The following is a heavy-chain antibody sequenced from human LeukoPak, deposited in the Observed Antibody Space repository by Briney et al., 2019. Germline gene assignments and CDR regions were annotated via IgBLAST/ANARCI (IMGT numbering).Heavy chain of an antibody. CDR2: IYTSGST. CDR1: GGSISSYY. CDR3: ARGIAVAGWSDYYYMDV. V-gene: IGHV4-4*07. J-gene: IGHJ6*03. D-gene: IGHD6-19*01. Sequence: SETLSLTCTVSGGSISSYYWSWIRQPAGKGLEWIGRIYTSGSTNYNPSLKSRVTMSVDTSKNQFSLKLSSVTAADTAVYYCARGIAVAGWSDYYYMDVWGKGTTVTVSS.